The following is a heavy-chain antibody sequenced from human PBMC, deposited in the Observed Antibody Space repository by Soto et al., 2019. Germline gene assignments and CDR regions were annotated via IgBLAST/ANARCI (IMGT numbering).Heavy chain of an antibody. Sequence: LSLTCTVSGGSIGTYYWSWIRQPAGKGLEWIGRIYINDSTNYNPSLKSRVAMSVDTSKSQLSLKLSSVTVADTAVYYCVRGRGDYFDTSGYYFDLWGQGTLVTVSS. D-gene: IGHD3-22*01. CDR3: VRGRGDYFDTSGYYFDL. J-gene: IGHJ4*02. CDR2: IYINDST. CDR1: GGSIGTYY. V-gene: IGHV4-4*07.